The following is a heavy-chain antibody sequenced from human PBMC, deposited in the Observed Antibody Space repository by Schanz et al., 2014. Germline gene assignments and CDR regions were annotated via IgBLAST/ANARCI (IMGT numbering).Heavy chain of an antibody. CDR1: GFGFSSYS. CDR3: AKDAENTAMITDYFDY. D-gene: IGHD5-18*01. J-gene: IGHJ4*02. Sequence: EVQLVESGGGLIQPGGSLRLSCAASGFGFSSYSMNWVRQAPGKGLEWVSAISGSGGSTYYADSVKGRFTISRDNSKNTLYLQMNSLRAEDTAVYYCAKDAENTAMITDYFDYWGQGTLXTVSS. CDR2: ISGSGGST. V-gene: IGHV3-23*04.